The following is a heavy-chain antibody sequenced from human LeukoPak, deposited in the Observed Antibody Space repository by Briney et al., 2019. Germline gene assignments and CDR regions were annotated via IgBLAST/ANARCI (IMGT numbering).Heavy chain of an antibody. Sequence: GGSLRLSCAASGFTFSSYAMHWVRQAPGKGLEWVAVISYDGSNKYYADSVKGRFTISRDNSKNTLYLQMNSLRAEDTAVYYCARVYCGGDCYTLPVYFDYWGQGTLVTVSS. V-gene: IGHV3-30-3*01. D-gene: IGHD2-21*02. CDR2: ISYDGSNK. CDR1: GFTFSSYA. J-gene: IGHJ4*02. CDR3: ARVYCGGDCYTLPVYFDY.